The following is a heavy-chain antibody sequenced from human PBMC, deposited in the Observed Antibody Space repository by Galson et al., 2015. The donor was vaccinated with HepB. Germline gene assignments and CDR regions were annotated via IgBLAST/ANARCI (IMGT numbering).Heavy chain of an antibody. V-gene: IGHV4/OR15-8*02. J-gene: IGHJ4*02. D-gene: IGHD2-2*02. Sequence: ETLSLTCVVSGGSISTDNWWSWIRQPPGKGLEWIGDIWHTVTTNYNPSLQSRLTMSLDRSKKQFSLNLTSVSAADTAVYYCAKGRRAGSSSSWYNYWGQGILVTVSS. CDR1: GGSISTDNW. CDR3: AKGRRAGSSSSWYNY. CDR2: IWHTVTT.